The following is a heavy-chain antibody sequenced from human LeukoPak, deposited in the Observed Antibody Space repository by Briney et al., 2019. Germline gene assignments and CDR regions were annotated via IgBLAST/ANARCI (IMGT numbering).Heavy chain of an antibody. V-gene: IGHV4-38-2*02. D-gene: IGHD3-9*01. CDR3: AWSSYDILTGHSYMDV. CDR2: IYHSGST. Sequence: SETLSLTCTVSGYSISSGYYWGWIRQPPGKGLEWIGSIYHSGSTYYNPSLKSRVTISVDTSKNQFSLKLSSVTAADTAVYYCAWSSYDILTGHSYMDVWGKGTTVTVSS. CDR1: GYSISSGYY. J-gene: IGHJ6*03.